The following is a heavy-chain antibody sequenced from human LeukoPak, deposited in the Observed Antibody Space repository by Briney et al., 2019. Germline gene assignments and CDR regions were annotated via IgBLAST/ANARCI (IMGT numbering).Heavy chain of an antibody. V-gene: IGHV1-46*01. D-gene: IGHD6-19*01. CDR1: GYTFTSYY. CDR3: ARDPHSPTYSSGSSYFDY. CDR2: INPSGGST. Sequence: ASVNVSCKASGYTFTSYYMHWVRQAPGQGLEWMGIINPSGGSTSYAQKFQGRVTMTRDTSTSTVYMELSSLRSEDTAVYYCARDPHSPTYSSGSSYFDYWGQGTLVTVSS. J-gene: IGHJ4*02.